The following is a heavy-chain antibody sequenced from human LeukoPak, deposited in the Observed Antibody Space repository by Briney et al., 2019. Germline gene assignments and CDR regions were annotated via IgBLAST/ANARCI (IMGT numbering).Heavy chain of an antibody. CDR3: ARQIASAGTAGFDF. D-gene: IGHD6-13*01. V-gene: IGHV4-4*07. J-gene: IGHJ4*02. CDR1: GCTISSYY. Sequence: PSETLSRTCTVSGCTISSYYWSWIRQPAGKGLEWIGRIYSTGSTNYNPSLKSGVTMSVDTSKNQFSLRLRSVTAADTAVYYCARQIASAGTAGFDFWGQGALVTVSS. CDR2: IYSTGST.